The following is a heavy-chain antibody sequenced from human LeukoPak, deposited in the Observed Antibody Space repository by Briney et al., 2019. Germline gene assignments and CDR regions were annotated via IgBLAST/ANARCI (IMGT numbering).Heavy chain of an antibody. CDR1: GFTFDDYA. CDR2: SSWNSGSI. CDR3: AKDLERRRYYYYGMDV. D-gene: IGHD1-1*01. V-gene: IGHV3-9*01. Sequence: GGSLRLSCAASGFTFDDYAMHWVRQAPGKGLEWVSGSSWNSGSIGYADSVKGRFTISRDNAKNSLYLQMNSLRAEDTALYYCAKDLERRRYYYYGMDVWGQGTTVTVSS. J-gene: IGHJ6*02.